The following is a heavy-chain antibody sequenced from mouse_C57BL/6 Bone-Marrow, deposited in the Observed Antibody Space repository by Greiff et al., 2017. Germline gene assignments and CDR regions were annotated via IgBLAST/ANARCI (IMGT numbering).Heavy chain of an antibody. CDR3: ARRIYYGNYNYYAMDY. D-gene: IGHD2-1*01. Sequence: EVMLVESGGGLVQPGGSLKLSCAASGFTFSDYGMAWVRQAPRKGPEWVAFISNLAYSIYSADTVTGRFTISRENAKNTLYLEMSSLRSEDTAMYYCARRIYYGNYNYYAMDYWGQGTSVTVSS. CDR1: GFTFSDYG. V-gene: IGHV5-15*01. J-gene: IGHJ4*01. CDR2: ISNLAYSI.